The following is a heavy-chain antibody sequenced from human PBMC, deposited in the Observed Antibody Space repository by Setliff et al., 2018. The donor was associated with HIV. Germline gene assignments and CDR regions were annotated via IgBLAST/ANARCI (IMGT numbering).Heavy chain of an antibody. J-gene: IGHJ6*03. Sequence: VASVKVSCKASGGTFSDSAINWVRQAPGQGLEWMGRIIPVFGTANYAPKFPDRATITAGKSTSTAYLELSSLRSDDTAVYYCAKEVATTYYYRYMDVWGTG. CDR3: AKEVATTYYYRYMDV. CDR1: GGTFSDSA. CDR2: IIPVFGTA. D-gene: IGHD5-12*01. V-gene: IGHV1-69*06.